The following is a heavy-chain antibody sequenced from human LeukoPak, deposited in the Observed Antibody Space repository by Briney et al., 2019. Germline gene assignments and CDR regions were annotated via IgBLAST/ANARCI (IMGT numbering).Heavy chain of an antibody. CDR1: GDSISMYY. CDR2: IYDRGSI. D-gene: IGHD3-10*01. CDR3: AREALYYRSGSYILYCDN. Sequence: SGTLSLTCAVSGDSISMYYWSWIRQPPGKGLEWVWYIYDRGSIKYNPSLKSRVTISVDTSKNQVSLKLSSVTAADTAVYYCAREALYYRSGSYILYCDNRGEGTLVTVSS. J-gene: IGHJ4*02. V-gene: IGHV4-59*01.